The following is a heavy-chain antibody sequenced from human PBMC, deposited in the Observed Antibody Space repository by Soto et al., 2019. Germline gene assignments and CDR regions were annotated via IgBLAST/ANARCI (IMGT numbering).Heavy chain of an antibody. Sequence: SETLSLTCTVSGGSVSSGSYYWSWIRQPPGKGLEWIGYIYYSGSTNYNPSLKSRVTISVDTSKNQFSLKLSSVTAADTAVYYCARGVGSSGWYGYYYYYGIDVWGQGTTVTVSS. CDR1: GGSVSSGSYY. V-gene: IGHV4-61*01. J-gene: IGHJ6*02. CDR2: IYYSGST. CDR3: ARGVGSSGWYGYYYYYGIDV. D-gene: IGHD6-19*01.